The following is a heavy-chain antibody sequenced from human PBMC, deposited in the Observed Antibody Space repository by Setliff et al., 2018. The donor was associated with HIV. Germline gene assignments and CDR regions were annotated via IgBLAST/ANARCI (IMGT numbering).Heavy chain of an antibody. Sequence: KASGYSFSTYGISWVRQAPGQGLEWMGWISVYNDNTNYAQKLQGRVTMTTDTSTDTAYMELRSLRSDDTAVYYCARASTALTYSGMDVWGQGTTVTVS. V-gene: IGHV1-18*01. CDR2: ISVYNDNT. CDR1: GYSFSTYG. J-gene: IGHJ6*02. CDR3: ARASTALTYSGMDV.